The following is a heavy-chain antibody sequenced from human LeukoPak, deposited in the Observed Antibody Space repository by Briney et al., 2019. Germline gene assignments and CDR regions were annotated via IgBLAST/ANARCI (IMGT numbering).Heavy chain of an antibody. CDR2: MNPNSGNT. Sequence: ASVKVSCKASGYTFTSYDINWVRQATGQGLEWMGWMNPNSGNTGYAQKFQGRVTMTRNTSISTAYMELSSLRSEDTAVYYCARIMRAYDYYGMDVWGQGTTVTVSS. CDR3: ARIMRAYDYYGMDV. J-gene: IGHJ6*02. V-gene: IGHV1-8*01. CDR1: GYTFTSYD.